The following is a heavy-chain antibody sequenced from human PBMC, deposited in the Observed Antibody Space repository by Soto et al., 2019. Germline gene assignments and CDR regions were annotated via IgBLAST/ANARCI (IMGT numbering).Heavy chain of an antibody. CDR3: AQCLLGVNYYDCLDV. CDR1: GGTFSSYA. D-gene: IGHD3-16*01. V-gene: IGHV1-69*12. CDR2: ILPIFGTA. Sequence: QVQLVQSGAEVKKPGSSVKVSCKASGGTFSSYAISWVRQAPGQGLEWMGGILPIFGTADDAQKFQGRVTIAADESRSTAYSELRSMRSEETAVYYWAQCLLGVNYYDCLDVWAEGGTVTVSS. J-gene: IGHJ6*02.